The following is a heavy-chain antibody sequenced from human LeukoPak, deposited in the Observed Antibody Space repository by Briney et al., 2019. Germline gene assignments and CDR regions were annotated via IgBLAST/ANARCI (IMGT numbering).Heavy chain of an antibody. CDR1: GYSFPTYW. Sequence: GESLKISCKGSGYSFPTYWIGWVRQMPGKGLGWMGLINPGESDIRYRPSFQGQVTISADKSINTAYLQWSSLKASDSAMYYCASSIGLYGTSGYDHWGQGTLVTVSS. J-gene: IGHJ4*02. V-gene: IGHV5-51*01. D-gene: IGHD6-6*01. CDR2: INPGESDI. CDR3: ASSIGLYGTSGYDH.